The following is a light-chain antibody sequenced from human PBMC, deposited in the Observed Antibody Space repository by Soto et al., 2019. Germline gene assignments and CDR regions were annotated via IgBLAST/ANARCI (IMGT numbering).Light chain of an antibody. V-gene: IGKV3-11*01. CDR1: QSVSRY. J-gene: IGKJ1*01. CDR3: QHYNSYSEA. CDR2: EVS. Sequence: DIVLTQSPATLSLSPGQTATLSCGASQSVSRYLAWYQKKAGQAPRLLIYEVSNRATGIPTRLSGSGSGTDLTITISGMEHDDFATYYCQHYNSYSEAFGQGTKVDIK.